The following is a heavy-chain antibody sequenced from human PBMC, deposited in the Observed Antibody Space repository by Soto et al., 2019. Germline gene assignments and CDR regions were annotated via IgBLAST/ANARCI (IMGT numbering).Heavy chain of an antibody. CDR3: TRDASRDSSARGWFDP. CDR2: ISGSGGST. J-gene: IGHJ5*02. V-gene: IGHV3-23*01. Sequence: GGYLRLSCAASGFTFSSYAMSWVRQAPGKGLEWVSAISGSGGSTYYADSVKGRFTISRDNSKNTLYLQMNSLRAEDTAVYYCTRDASRDSSARGWFDPWGPGTMVTVSS. D-gene: IGHD6-13*01. CDR1: GFTFSSYA.